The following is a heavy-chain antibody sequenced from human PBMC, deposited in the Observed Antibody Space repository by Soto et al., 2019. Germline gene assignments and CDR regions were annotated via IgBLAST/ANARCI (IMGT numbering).Heavy chain of an antibody. J-gene: IGHJ4*02. CDR1: GFTFSSYA. D-gene: IGHD3-22*01. Sequence: GGSLRLSCAASGFTFSSYAMHWVRQAPGKGLEWVAVISYDGSNKYYADSVKGRFTISRDNSKNTLYLQMNSLRAEDTAVYYCAREGAPYDSSAAGYWGQGTLVTVSS. CDR2: ISYDGSNK. CDR3: AREGAPYDSSAAGY. V-gene: IGHV3-30-3*01.